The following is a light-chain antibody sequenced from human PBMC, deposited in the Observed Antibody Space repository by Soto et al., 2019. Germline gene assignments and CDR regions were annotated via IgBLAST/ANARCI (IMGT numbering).Light chain of an antibody. CDR2: EVS. J-gene: IGLJ1*01. CDR1: SRDVGSYNL. CDR3: CSYAGSSTYV. V-gene: IGLV2-23*02. Sequence: QSALTQPASVSGSPGQSITISCTGTSRDVGSYNLVSWYQQHPGKAPKLMIYEVSKLPSGVSNRFSGFKSGNTASLTISGLQAEDEADYYCCSYAGSSTYVFGTGTKLTVL.